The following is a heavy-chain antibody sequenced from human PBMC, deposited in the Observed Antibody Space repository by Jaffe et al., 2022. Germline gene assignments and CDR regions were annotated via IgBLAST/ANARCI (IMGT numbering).Heavy chain of an antibody. J-gene: IGHJ6*03. CDR1: GGTFSSYA. CDR3: ARGWDVVVPAAMSPSNYYYYMDV. V-gene: IGHV1-69*01. CDR2: IIPIFGTA. D-gene: IGHD2-2*01. Sequence: QVQLVQSGAEVKKPGSSVKVSCKASGGTFSSYAISWVRQAPGQGLEWMGGIIPIFGTANYAQKFQGRVTITADESTSTAYMELSSLRSEDTAVYYCARGWDVVVPAAMSPSNYYYYMDVWGKGTTVTVSS.